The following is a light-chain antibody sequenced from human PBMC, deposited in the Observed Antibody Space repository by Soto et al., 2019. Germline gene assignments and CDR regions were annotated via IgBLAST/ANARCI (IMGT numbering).Light chain of an antibody. J-gene: IGKJ5*01. CDR2: DAS. CDR1: QSVASRN. CDR3: QLRNSWLPP. V-gene: IGKV3-11*01. Sequence: EILLTQSPCTLSLSAGDRATLSCRASQSVASRNLAWYQQKPGQAPRLLIYDASNMATGVPARFSGSGSGTDFTLTISSLEPEDFAPYYCQLRNSWLPPFGQGTRLEIK.